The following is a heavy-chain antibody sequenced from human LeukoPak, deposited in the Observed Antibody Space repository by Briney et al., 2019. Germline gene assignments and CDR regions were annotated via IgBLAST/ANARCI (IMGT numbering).Heavy chain of an antibody. Sequence: ASVKVSCKASGYTFTSYGISWVRQAPGQGLEWMGWVSAYNGNTNYAQKFQGRVTMTRDTSTSTVYMELSSLRSEDTAVYYCARDRAAYCGGDCYPDYWGQGTLVTVSS. CDR3: ARDRAAYCGGDCYPDY. CDR1: GYTFTSYG. V-gene: IGHV1-18*01. CDR2: VSAYNGNT. J-gene: IGHJ4*02. D-gene: IGHD2-21*02.